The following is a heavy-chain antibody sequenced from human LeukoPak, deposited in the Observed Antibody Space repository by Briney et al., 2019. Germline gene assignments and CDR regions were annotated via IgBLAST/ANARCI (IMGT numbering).Heavy chain of an antibody. V-gene: IGHV4-59*01. J-gene: IGHJ4*02. Sequence: SETLSLTCTVSGGSISSYYWTWIRQPPGKGLEWIGYIYYSGSTNYNPSLKSRVTISVDTSKNQFSLRLSSVTAADTAVYYCARVTGYMTEDYFDYWGQGTLITVSS. D-gene: IGHD6-13*01. CDR2: IYYSGST. CDR1: GGSISSYY. CDR3: ARVTGYMTEDYFDY.